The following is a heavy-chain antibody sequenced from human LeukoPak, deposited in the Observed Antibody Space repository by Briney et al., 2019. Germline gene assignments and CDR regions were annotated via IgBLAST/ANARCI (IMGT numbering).Heavy chain of an antibody. CDR1: GGSISSYY. CDR2: IYYSGST. V-gene: IGHV4-59*01. D-gene: IGHD3-22*01. J-gene: IGHJ3*02. CDR3: ARRANSGFDAFDI. Sequence: SETLSLTCTVSGGSISSYYWSWIRQPPGKGLEWIGYIYYSGSTNYNPSLKSRVTISVDTSKNQFSLKLSSVTAADTAVYYCARRANSGFDAFDIWGQGTMVTVSS.